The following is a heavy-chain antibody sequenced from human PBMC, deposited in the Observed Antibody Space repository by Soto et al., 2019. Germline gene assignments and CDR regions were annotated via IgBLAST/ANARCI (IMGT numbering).Heavy chain of an antibody. CDR2: INPNSGGT. J-gene: IGHJ6*02. CDR1: GYTFTGYY. D-gene: IGHD3-9*01. CDR3: ARGRPLTGYYSSNGMDV. V-gene: IGHV1-2*02. Sequence: ASVKVSCKASGYTFTGYYMHWVRQAPGQGLEWMGWINPNSGGTNYAQKFQGRVTMTRDTSISTAYMELSRLRSDDTAVYYCARGRPLTGYYSSNGMDVWGQGTTVTVSS.